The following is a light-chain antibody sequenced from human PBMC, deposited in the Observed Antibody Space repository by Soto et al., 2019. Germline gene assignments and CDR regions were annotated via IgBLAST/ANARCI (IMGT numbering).Light chain of an antibody. J-gene: IGLJ2*01. V-gene: IGLV2-8*01. CDR1: SSDVAGSDY. Sequence: QSVLIQPPSASGSPGQSVTISCTGTSSDVAGSDYVSWYQQHPGKAPKLIIYEVTKRPAGVPDRFSGSKSGNTASLTVSGLQADDESYYYCSSFARGDNPHVLFGGGTQLTVL. CDR2: EVT. CDR3: SSFARGDNPHVL.